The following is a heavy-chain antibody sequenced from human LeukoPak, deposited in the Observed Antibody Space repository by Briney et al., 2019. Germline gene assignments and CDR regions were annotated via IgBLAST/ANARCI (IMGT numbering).Heavy chain of an antibody. CDR2: IYHSGST. V-gene: IGHV4-38-2*02. CDR1: GYSISSGYY. J-gene: IGHJ4*02. CDR3: ARGPEFAYTMIVVAYDY. D-gene: IGHD3-22*01. Sequence: SETLSLTCTVSGYSISSGYYWGWIRQPPGKGLEWIGSIYHSGSTYYNPSLKSRVTISVDTSKNQFSLKLSSVTAADTAVYYCARGPEFAYTMIVVAYDYWGQGTLVTVSS.